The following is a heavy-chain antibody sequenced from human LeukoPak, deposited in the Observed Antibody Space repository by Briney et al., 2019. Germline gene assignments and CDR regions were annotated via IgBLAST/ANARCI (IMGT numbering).Heavy chain of an antibody. CDR1: GGSISSYY. D-gene: IGHD6-19*01. J-gene: IGHJ6*02. V-gene: IGHV4-59*08. Sequence: SETLSLTCTVSGGSISSYYWSWIRQPPGKGLEWIGYIYYSGSTNYNPSLKSRVTIPVDTSKNQSSLKLSSVTAADTAVYYCARISGWTDYYYGMDVWGQGTTVTVSS. CDR2: IYYSGST. CDR3: ARISGWTDYYYGMDV.